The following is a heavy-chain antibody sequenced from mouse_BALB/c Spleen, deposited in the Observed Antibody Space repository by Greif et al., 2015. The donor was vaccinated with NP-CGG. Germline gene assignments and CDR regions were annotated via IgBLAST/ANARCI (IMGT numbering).Heavy chain of an antibody. CDR2: INPSIGYT. V-gene: IGHV1-7*01. CDR1: GYTFTSYW. Sequence: VQLQQSGAELAKPGASVKMSCKASGYTFTSYWMHWVKQRPGQGLEWIGYINPSIGYTEYNQKFKDKATLTADKSSSTAYMQLSSLTSEDPAVYYCARRGTTVVASMDYWGQGTSVTVSS. J-gene: IGHJ4*01. D-gene: IGHD1-1*01. CDR3: ARRGTTVVASMDY.